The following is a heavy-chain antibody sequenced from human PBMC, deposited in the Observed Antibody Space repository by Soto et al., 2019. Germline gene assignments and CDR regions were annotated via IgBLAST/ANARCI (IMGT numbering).Heavy chain of an antibody. D-gene: IGHD3-16*01. CDR1: GGSISSTGYY. CDR2: LSYRGSP. Sequence: SETLSLTCTVSGGSISSTGYYWAWVRQPPGKGLEWIGTLSYRGSPSYNFHLKDRVTISADTSKNQLSLRLHSVTAADTASYFCATLFWGSTGTPGRNVAWFDLWGQGTLVTVSS. V-gene: IGHV4-39*01. J-gene: IGHJ5*02. CDR3: ATLFWGSTGTPGRNVAWFDL.